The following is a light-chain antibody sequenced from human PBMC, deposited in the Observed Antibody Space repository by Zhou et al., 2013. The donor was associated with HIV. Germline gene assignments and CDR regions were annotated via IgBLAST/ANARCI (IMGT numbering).Light chain of an antibody. Sequence: EIVLTQSPGTLSLSPGERATLSCRASQSVSNNYLAWYQQKPGQPPRLLIYGASSRATGISDRFSGSGSGTDFTLTISRLEPEDFVVYYCQQYGSSPPTFGQGTKLEIK. V-gene: IGKV3-20*01. J-gene: IGKJ2*01. CDR3: QQYGSSPPT. CDR1: QSVSNNY. CDR2: GAS.